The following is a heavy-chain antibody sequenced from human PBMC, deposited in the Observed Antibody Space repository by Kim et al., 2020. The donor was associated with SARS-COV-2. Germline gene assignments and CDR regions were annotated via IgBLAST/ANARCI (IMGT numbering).Heavy chain of an antibody. J-gene: IGHJ6*03. CDR1: GGSISSSNW. CDR3: ARDFYGDNYYYYMDV. D-gene: IGHD4-17*01. CDR2: IYHSGST. Sequence: SETLSLTCAVSGGSISSSNWWSWVRQPPGKGLEWIGEIYHSGSTNYNPSLKSRVTISVDKSKNQFSLKLSSVTAADTAVYYCARDFYGDNYYYYMDVWGKGTTVTVSS. V-gene: IGHV4-4*02.